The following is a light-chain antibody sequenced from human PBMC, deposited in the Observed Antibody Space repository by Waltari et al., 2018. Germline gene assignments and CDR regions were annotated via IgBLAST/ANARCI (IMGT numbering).Light chain of an antibody. CDR1: QSVGSS. CDR3: QQYNNWPPWT. CDR2: GAS. Sequence: EIVMTQSPATLSVSPGERATLSCRAIQSVGSSLAWYQQKPGQSPRLLIYGASTRATGIPARFSGSGSGTEFTLTISSLQSEDFAVYYCQQYNNWPPWTFGQGTKVEIK. V-gene: IGKV3-15*01. J-gene: IGKJ1*01.